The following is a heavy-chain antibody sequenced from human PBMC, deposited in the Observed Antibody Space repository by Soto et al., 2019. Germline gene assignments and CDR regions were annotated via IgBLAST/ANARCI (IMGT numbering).Heavy chain of an antibody. CDR2: INHSGST. CDR1: GGSFSGYY. V-gene: IGHV4-34*01. Sequence: PSETLSLTCAVYGGSFSGYYWTWIRQPPGTGLEWIGEINHSGSTNYNPSLKSRFTISRDNSKNTLYLQMNSLRAEDTAVYYCARGLYYYDSSGYSEYNWFDPWGQGTLVTVSS. D-gene: IGHD3-22*01. J-gene: IGHJ5*02. CDR3: ARGLYYYDSSGYSEYNWFDP.